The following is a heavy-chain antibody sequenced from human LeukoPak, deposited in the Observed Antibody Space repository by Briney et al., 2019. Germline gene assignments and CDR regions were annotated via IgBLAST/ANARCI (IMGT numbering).Heavy chain of an antibody. CDR1: GYTFTSYG. J-gene: IGHJ4*02. V-gene: IGHV1-18*01. D-gene: IGHD3-10*01. Sequence: GASVTVSCTASGYTFTSYGISWVRQAPAQGLEWMGWISAYNGNTNYAQKLQGRVTMTTDTSTSTAYMELRSLRSDDTAVYYCARRVGRLTMVRGADFDYWGQGTLVTVSS. CDR3: ARRVGRLTMVRGADFDY. CDR2: ISAYNGNT.